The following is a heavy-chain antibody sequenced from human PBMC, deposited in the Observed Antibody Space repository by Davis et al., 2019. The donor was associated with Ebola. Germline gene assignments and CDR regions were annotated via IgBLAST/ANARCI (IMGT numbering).Heavy chain of an antibody. CDR1: GGSISSSSYY. CDR2: IYYSGST. V-gene: IGHV4-39*01. CDR3: ARLANYDFWSGYSEVDY. Sequence: SETLSLTCTVSGGSISSSSYYWGWIRQPPGKGLEWIGSIYYSGSTYYNPSLKSRVTISVDTSKNQFSLKLSSVTAADTAVYYCARLANYDFWSGYSEVDYWGQGTLVTVSS. J-gene: IGHJ4*02. D-gene: IGHD3-3*01.